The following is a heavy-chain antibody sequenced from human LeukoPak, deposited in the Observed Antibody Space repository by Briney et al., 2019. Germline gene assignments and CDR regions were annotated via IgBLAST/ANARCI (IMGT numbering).Heavy chain of an antibody. CDR1: GFTFSSYG. V-gene: IGHV3-33*06. Sequence: GGSLRLSCAASGFTFSSYGMHWVRQAPGKGLEWVAVIWYDGSNKYYADSVKGRFTISRDNSKNTLYLQMNSLRAEDTAVYYCAKADYDPLETFDYWGQGTLVTVSS. J-gene: IGHJ4*02. D-gene: IGHD3-16*01. CDR2: IWYDGSNK. CDR3: AKADYDPLETFDY.